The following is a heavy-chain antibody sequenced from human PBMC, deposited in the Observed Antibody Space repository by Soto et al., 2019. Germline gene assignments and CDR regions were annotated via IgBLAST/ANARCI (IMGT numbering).Heavy chain of an antibody. CDR3: GRYSGTYYIY. J-gene: IGHJ4*02. D-gene: IGHD1-26*01. V-gene: IGHV4-59*01. CDR1: GGSISSYY. Sequence: TSETLSLTCTVSGGSISSYYWSWIRQPPGKGLEWIGFISYSGSTSYNPSLKSRVTISVDTSKNQFSLKLTSVSAADTAVYYCGRYSGTYYIYWGQGTLVTVSS. CDR2: ISYSGST.